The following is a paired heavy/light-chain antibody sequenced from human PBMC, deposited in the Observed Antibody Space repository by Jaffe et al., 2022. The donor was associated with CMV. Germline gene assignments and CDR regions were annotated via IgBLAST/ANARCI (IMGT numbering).Light chain of an antibody. CDR1: QGISSY. J-gene: IGKJ3*01. Sequence: DIQLTQSPSFLSASVGDRVTITCRASQGISSYLAWYQQKPGKAPKLLIYAASTLQSGVPSRFSGSGSGTEFTLTISSLQPEDFATYYCQQLNSYVFTFGPGTKVDIK. V-gene: IGKV1-9*01. CDR3: QQLNSYVFT. CDR2: AAS.
Heavy chain of an antibody. D-gene: IGHD1-1*01. J-gene: IGHJ4*02. Sequence: EVQLVESGGGLVQPGGSLRLSCAASGFTFSSYEMNWVRQAPGKGLEWVSYISSSGSTIYYADSVKGRFTISRDNAKNSLYLQMNSLRAEDTAVYYCARVSFMWRGDRYYYFDYWGQGTLVTVSS. CDR3: ARVSFMWRGDRYYYFDY. V-gene: IGHV3-48*03. CDR2: ISSSGSTI. CDR1: GFTFSSYE.